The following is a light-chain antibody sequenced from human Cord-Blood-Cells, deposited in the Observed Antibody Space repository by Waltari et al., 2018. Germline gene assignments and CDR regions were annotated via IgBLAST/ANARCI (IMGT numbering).Light chain of an antibody. V-gene: IGLV2-23*02. J-gene: IGLJ1*01. CDR1: SSDVGSYNL. CDR3: CSYAGSSTYV. CDR2: EVS. Sequence: SALTQPASVSGSPGQSITISCTGTSSDVGSYNLASWYQQHPGKAPKLMIYEVSKRPSGVSNRFSGSKSGNTASLTISGLQAEDEADYYCCSYAGSSTYVFGTGTKVTVL.